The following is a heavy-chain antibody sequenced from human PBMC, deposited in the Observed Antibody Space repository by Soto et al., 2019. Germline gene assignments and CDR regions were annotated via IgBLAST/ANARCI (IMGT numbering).Heavy chain of an antibody. V-gene: IGHV1-69*13. Sequence: GASVKVSCKASGGTFSSYAISWVRQAPGQGLEWMGGIIPIFGTANYAQKFQGRVTITADESTSTAYMELSSLRSEDTAVYYCARVSGYCISTSCSLDWFDPWGQGTLVTVSS. CDR2: IIPIFGTA. CDR1: GGTFSSYA. CDR3: ARVSGYCISTSCSLDWFDP. J-gene: IGHJ5*02. D-gene: IGHD2-2*03.